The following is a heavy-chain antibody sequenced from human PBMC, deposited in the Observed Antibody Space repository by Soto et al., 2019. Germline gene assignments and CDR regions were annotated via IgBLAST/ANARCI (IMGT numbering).Heavy chain of an antibody. Sequence: SETLSLTCTVSGGSISNDAYYWSRLRQHPGGGLEWIGYIYYSGNSYYNPSLKSRLAISVDTSKNQFSLELTSVTAADTALYYCARVGISSSDAFDIWGQGTKVTVSS. V-gene: IGHV4-31*02. CDR2: IYYSGNS. D-gene: IGHD6-6*01. CDR1: GGSISNDAYY. J-gene: IGHJ3*02. CDR3: ARVGISSSDAFDI.